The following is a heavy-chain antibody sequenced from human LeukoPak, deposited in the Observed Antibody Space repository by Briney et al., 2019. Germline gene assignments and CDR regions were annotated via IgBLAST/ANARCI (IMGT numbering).Heavy chain of an antibody. CDR1: GVSISSSSYY. D-gene: IGHD1-26*01. CDR3: ARLSGYRDDY. CDR2: IYYSGST. Sequence: SETLSLTCTVSGVSISSSSYYWGWIRQPPGKGLEWIGSIYYSGSTYYNPPLKSRVTISVDTSKNQFSLKLSSVTAADTAVYYCARLSGYRDDYWGQGTLVTVSS. J-gene: IGHJ4*02. V-gene: IGHV4-39*01.